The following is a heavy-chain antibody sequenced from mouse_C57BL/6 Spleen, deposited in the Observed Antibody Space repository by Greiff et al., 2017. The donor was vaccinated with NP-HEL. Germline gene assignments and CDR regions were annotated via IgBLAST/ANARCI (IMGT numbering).Heavy chain of an antibody. CDR3: ARGFITTVVEDYFDY. V-gene: IGHV14-3*01. J-gene: IGHJ2*01. Sequence: VQLKQSVAELVRPGASVKLSCTASGFNITNTYMHWVKQRPEQGLEWIGRIDPANGNTKYAPKFQGKATITADTSSNTAYLQLSSLTSEDTAIYYCARGFITTVVEDYFDYWGQGTTLTVSS. CDR2: IDPANGNT. D-gene: IGHD1-1*01. CDR1: GFNITNTY.